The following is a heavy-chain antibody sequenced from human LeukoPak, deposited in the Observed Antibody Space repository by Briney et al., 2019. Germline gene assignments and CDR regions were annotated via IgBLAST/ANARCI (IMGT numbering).Heavy chain of an antibody. V-gene: IGHV4-38-2*02. CDR2: IYHSGST. D-gene: IGHD1-26*01. CDR1: GYSISSGYY. J-gene: IGHJ4*02. Sequence: SETLSLTCTVSGYSISSGYYWGWIRQPPGKGLEWIGSIYHSGSTYYNPSLRSRVTISVDTSKNQFSLKLSSVTAADTAVYYCARVTWELLNYFDYWGQGTLVTVSS. CDR3: ARVTWELLNYFDY.